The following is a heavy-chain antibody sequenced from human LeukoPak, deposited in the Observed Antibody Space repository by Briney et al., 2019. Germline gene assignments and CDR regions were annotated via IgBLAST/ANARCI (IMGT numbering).Heavy chain of an antibody. Sequence: SVKVSCKASGGTFSSYTISWVRQAPGQGLEWMGRIIPILGIANYAQKFQGRVTITADKSTSTAYMELSSLRSGDTAVYYCARDLFEGPTTVTTGGAPDYWGQGTLVTVSS. CDR3: ARDLFEGPTTVTTGGAPDY. J-gene: IGHJ4*02. CDR2: IIPILGIA. CDR1: GGTFSSYT. D-gene: IGHD4-17*01. V-gene: IGHV1-69*04.